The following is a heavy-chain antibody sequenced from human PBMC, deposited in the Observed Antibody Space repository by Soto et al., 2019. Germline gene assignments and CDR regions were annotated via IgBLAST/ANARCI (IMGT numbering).Heavy chain of an antibody. Sequence: PGESLKISCKGSGYSFTSYWIGWVRQMPGKGLEWMGIICPGDSDTRYSPSFQGQVTISADKSISTAYLQWSSLKASDTAMYYCARHGSIAARRGDYYYGMDVWGQGTTVTVSS. CDR3: ARHGSIAARRGDYYYGMDV. J-gene: IGHJ6*02. CDR2: ICPGDSDT. CDR1: GYSFTSYW. D-gene: IGHD6-6*01. V-gene: IGHV5-51*01.